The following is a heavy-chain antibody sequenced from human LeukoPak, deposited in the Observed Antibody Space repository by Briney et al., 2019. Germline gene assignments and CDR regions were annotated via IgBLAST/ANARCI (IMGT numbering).Heavy chain of an antibody. Sequence: GASVNLSCKASGYTFTSYYMHWVRQAPGQGLEWMGIIKPSGGSTSYAQKFQGRVTMTRDMSTSTVSMELSSLRSEDTAVYYCAGDSRYYDSSGCHYWGQGTLVTVPS. D-gene: IGHD3-22*01. J-gene: IGHJ4*02. CDR2: IKPSGGST. CDR1: GYTFTSYY. V-gene: IGHV1-46*01. CDR3: AGDSRYYDSSGCHY.